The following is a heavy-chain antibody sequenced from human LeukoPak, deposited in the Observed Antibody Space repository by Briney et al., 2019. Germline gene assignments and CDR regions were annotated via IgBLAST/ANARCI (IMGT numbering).Heavy chain of an antibody. CDR3: ARDFGDILTGYQKFDY. V-gene: IGHV3-48*03. Sequence: TGGSLRLSCAASGFAFSSYEMNWVRQAPGKGLEWVSYISSSGSTIYYADSVKGRFTISRDNAKNSLYLQMNSLRAEDTAVYYCARDFGDILTGYQKFDYWGQGTLVTVSS. J-gene: IGHJ4*02. CDR2: ISSSGSTI. CDR1: GFAFSSYE. D-gene: IGHD3-9*01.